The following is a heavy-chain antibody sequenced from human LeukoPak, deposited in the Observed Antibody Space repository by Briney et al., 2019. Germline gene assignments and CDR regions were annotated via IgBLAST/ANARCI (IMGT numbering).Heavy chain of an antibody. D-gene: IGHD3-10*01. V-gene: IGHV3-23*01. J-gene: IGHJ4*02. CDR3: ARYRRYYGSGSYYNPDY. CDR1: GFTFSSYA. Sequence: GGSLILSFAASGFTFSSYAMSWVRPAPGEGLEWVSAIICSGGSTYYPDSVKGRFTISRDNSKNTLYLQMNSLRAEDTAVYYCARYRRYYGSGSYYNPDYWGQGTLVTVSS. CDR2: IICSGGST.